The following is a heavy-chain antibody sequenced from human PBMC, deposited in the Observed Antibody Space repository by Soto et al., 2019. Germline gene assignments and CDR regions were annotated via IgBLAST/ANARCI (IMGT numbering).Heavy chain of an antibody. J-gene: IGHJ6*02. V-gene: IGHV5-51*01. Sequence: GESLKISCKGSEFSFTTYWIAWVRQMPGEGLKWMGIIYPGDSRTTYSPSFQGQVTISADKSINTAYLQWSSLKASDTAMYYCARTAAAGKYYYGMDVWGQGTTVTVSS. CDR1: EFSFTTYW. CDR3: ARTAAAGKYYYGMDV. CDR2: IYPGDSRT. D-gene: IGHD6-13*01.